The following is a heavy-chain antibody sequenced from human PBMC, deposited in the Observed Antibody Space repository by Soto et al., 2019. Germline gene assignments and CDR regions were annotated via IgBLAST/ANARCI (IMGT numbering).Heavy chain of an antibody. CDR3: AKKTSTRPTGAFDI. CDR2: ISSSGADT. J-gene: IGHJ3*02. D-gene: IGHD1-1*01. CDR1: GFTFSTYT. Sequence: DVQLLESGGDLIQPGVCLRLSCAASGFTFSTYTMRWVRQAPGKGLEWVPTISSSGADTYYADSVKGRFTNSRDNSKYTQYLQMNSLRAEDTAIYYGAKKTSTRPTGAFDIWGQGTMVTVSS. V-gene: IGHV3-23*01.